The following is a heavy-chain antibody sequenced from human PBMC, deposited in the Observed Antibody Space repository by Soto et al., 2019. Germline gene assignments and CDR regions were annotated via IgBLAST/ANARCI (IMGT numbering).Heavy chain of an antibody. V-gene: IGHV1-3*01. CDR3: ARDGTGYYYGMDV. Sequence: ASVKVSFKASGYTFTSYAMHWVRQAPGQRLEWMGWINAGNGNTKYSQKFQGRVTITRDTSASTAYMELSSLRSEDTAVYYCARDGTGYYYGMDVWGQGTKVTVSS. CDR2: INAGNGNT. D-gene: IGHD3-9*01. CDR1: GYTFTSYA. J-gene: IGHJ6*02.